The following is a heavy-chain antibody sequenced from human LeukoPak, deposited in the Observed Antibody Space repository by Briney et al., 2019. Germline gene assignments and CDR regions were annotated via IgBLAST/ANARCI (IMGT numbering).Heavy chain of an antibody. CDR2: IYYSGNT. Sequence: SETLSLTCTVSGGSISSSSYYWGWIRQPPGKGLEWIGTIYYSGNTYYNPSLKSRLTISLDTSRNHFSLKLSSVTAADTALYYCARHFYGDYHFDYWGQGTLVTVSS. J-gene: IGHJ4*02. CDR3: ARHFYGDYHFDY. D-gene: IGHD4-17*01. CDR1: GGSISSSSYY. V-gene: IGHV4-39*01.